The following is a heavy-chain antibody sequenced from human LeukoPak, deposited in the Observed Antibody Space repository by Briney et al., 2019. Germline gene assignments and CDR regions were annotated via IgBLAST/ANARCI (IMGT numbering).Heavy chain of an antibody. J-gene: IGHJ3*02. Sequence: ASVKVSCKASGYSFTRYYMHWVRQAPGQGLEWMGWISVYNGNTNYAQKLQGRVTMTTDTSTSTGYVEVRSLRSDDTAVYYCARGTHNWNYPAAFDIWGQGTMVTVSS. CDR2: ISVYNGNT. CDR3: ARGTHNWNYPAAFDI. V-gene: IGHV1-18*04. D-gene: IGHD1-7*01. CDR1: GYSFTRYY.